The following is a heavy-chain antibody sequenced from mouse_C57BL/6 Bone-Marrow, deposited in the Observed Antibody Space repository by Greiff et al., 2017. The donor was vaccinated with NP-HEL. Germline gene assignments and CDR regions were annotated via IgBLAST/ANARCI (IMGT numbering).Heavy chain of an antibody. CDR2: IRNKANGYTT. CDR1: GFTFTDYY. CDR3: ARSVLRQGYMDY. J-gene: IGHJ4*01. V-gene: IGHV7-3*01. D-gene: IGHD2-12*01. Sequence: EVMLVESGGGLVQPGGSLSLSCAASGFTFTDYYMSWVRQPPGKALEWLGFIRNKANGYTTEYSASVKGRFTISRDNSQSILYLQMNALRAEDSATYYCARSVLRQGYMDYWGQGTSVTVSS.